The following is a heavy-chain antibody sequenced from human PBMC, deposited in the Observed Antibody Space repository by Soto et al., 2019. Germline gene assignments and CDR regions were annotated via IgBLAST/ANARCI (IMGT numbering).Heavy chain of an antibody. J-gene: IGHJ6*02. CDR1: GGSFSGYY. V-gene: IGHV4-34*02. D-gene: IGHD3-3*02. Sequence: QVQLQQWGAGLLKPSETLSLTCAVYGGSFSGYYWTWIRQAPGKGLEWIGEINPSGGTNYTSSLKSRVTISVDTSKNQFSLILYSVTAADTAVYYCARDRQYYHFWGVYENEGPYGMDVWGQGTTVTVSS. CDR2: INPSGGT. CDR3: ARDRQYYHFWGVYENEGPYGMDV.